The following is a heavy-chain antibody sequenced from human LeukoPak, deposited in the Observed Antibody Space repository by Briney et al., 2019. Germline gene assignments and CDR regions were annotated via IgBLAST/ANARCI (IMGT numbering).Heavy chain of an antibody. J-gene: IGHJ3*02. CDR1: GGSISSSSYY. D-gene: IGHD5-18*01. CDR3: ARVTQLWLAFDI. CDR2: IYYSGST. V-gene: IGHV4-39*07. Sequence: SETLSLTCTVSGGSISSSSYYWGWIRQPPGKGLEWIGSIYYSGSTNYNPSLKSRVTISVDTSKNQFSLKLSSVTAADTAVYYCARVTQLWLAFDIWGQGTMVTVSS.